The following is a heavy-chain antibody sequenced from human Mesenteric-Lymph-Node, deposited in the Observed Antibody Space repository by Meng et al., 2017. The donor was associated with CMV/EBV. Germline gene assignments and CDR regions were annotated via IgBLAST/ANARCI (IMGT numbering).Heavy chain of an antibody. CDR2: IYRGGET. D-gene: IGHD3-10*01. CDR1: GFTFSSCW. J-gene: IGHJ4*02. V-gene: IGHV3-53*01. CDR3: AKVAMIRGVVFDL. Sequence: GESLKISCAASGFTFSSCWMHWVRQAPGKGLVWVSVIYRGGETFYADSVKGRFTISRDNSKNTLYLQVNSLRDDDTAVYYCAKVAMIRGVVFDLWGQGTLVTVSS.